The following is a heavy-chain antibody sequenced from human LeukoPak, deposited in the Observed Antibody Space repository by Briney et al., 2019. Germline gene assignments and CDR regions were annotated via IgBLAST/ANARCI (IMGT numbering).Heavy chain of an antibody. D-gene: IGHD1-1*01. CDR3: ARVVWNAYNWFDP. CDR1: GYTFTGYY. Sequence: ASVKVSCKASGYTFTGYYMHWVRQAPGQGLEWTGWINPNSGGTNYAQKFQGRVTMTRDTSISTAYMELSRLRSDDTAVYYCARVVWNAYNWFDPWGQGTLVTVSS. CDR2: INPNSGGT. J-gene: IGHJ5*02. V-gene: IGHV1-2*02.